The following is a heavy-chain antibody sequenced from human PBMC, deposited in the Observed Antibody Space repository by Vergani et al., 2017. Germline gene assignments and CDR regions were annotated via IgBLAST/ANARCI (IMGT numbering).Heavy chain of an antibody. CDR3: ARGGFTVTPYYFDC. V-gene: IGHV4-59*01. J-gene: IGHJ4*02. D-gene: IGHD4-17*01. Sequence: QVQLQESGPGLVKPSETLSLTCTVPGGSISSYYWSWIRQPPGQGLEWIGYIYYSGSTNYNPALKSRVTISVDTSKNQFSLKLSSVTAADTAVYYCARGGFTVTPYYFDCWGQGTLVTVSS. CDR2: IYYSGST. CDR1: GGSISSYY.